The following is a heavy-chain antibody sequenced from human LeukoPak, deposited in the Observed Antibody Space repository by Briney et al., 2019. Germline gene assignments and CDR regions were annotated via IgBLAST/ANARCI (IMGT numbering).Heavy chain of an antibody. J-gene: IGHJ3*02. CDR2: IYSGGST. V-gene: IGHV3-66*01. Sequence: GGSLRLSCAASGFTVSNIFMNWVRQAPGKGLEWVSIIYSGGSTYYADSVKGRFTISRDNSKNTLDLQMNSLRAEDTAVYYCARDRGGIASDAFDIWGQGTMVTVSS. D-gene: IGHD6-13*01. CDR1: GFTVSNIF. CDR3: ARDRGGIASDAFDI.